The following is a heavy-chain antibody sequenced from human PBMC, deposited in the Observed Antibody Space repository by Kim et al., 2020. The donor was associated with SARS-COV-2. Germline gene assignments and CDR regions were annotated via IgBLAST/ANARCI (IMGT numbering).Heavy chain of an antibody. CDR1: GYTLTELS. V-gene: IGHV1-24*01. Sequence: ASVKVSCKVSGYTLTELSMHWVRQAPGKGLEWMGGFDPEDGETIYAQKFQGRVTMTEDTSTDTAYMELSSLRSEDTAVYYCATEYCSSTSCYIPLLRYWGQGTLVTVSS. J-gene: IGHJ4*02. CDR2: FDPEDGET. D-gene: IGHD2-2*02. CDR3: ATEYCSSTSCYIPLLRY.